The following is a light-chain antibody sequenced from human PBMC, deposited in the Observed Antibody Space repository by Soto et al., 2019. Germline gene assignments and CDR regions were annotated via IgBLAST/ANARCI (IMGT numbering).Light chain of an antibody. Sequence: QSVLTQPASVSGSPGQSITISCTGTSSDVGGYKNVSWYQQHPGNAPKLMIYDVSNRPSGVSNSFSSSKSGNTASLTISGRQAEDEEDYYFSSYTSSSTLVFGGGTKLTVL. CDR1: SSDVGGYKN. CDR3: SSYTSSSTLV. J-gene: IGLJ3*02. CDR2: DVS. V-gene: IGLV2-14*01.